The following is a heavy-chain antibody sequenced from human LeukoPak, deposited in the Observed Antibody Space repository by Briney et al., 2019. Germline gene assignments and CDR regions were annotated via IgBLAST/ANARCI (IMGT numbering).Heavy chain of an antibody. J-gene: IGHJ4*02. Sequence: GRSLRLSCAASGFTFSSYGIHRVRRAPGKGLEWVSVIWYDGRRKYYADSVKGRFTISRDNSKHTVYPQVDSLRAEDTAVYYCARDVDSGGHYSKFDSWGQGTLVTVSS. CDR1: GFTFSSYG. D-gene: IGHD3-22*01. CDR2: IWYDGRRK. CDR3: ARDVDSGGHYSKFDS. V-gene: IGHV3-33*01.